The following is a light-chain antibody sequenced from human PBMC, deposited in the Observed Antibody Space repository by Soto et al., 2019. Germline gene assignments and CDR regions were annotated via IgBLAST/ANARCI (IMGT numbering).Light chain of an antibody. CDR1: HSLLDSGDGNTY. Sequence: DIVMTHTPLSLSVTPGEPASVSCSSSHSLLDSGDGNTYLDWYQQKPGQAPRLLIYGASSRATGIPDRFSGSGSGTDFTLTISRLEPEDFAVYYCHQYDSWTFGQGTKVDIK. CDR2: GAS. CDR3: HQYDSWT. J-gene: IGKJ1*01. V-gene: IGKV2-40*01.